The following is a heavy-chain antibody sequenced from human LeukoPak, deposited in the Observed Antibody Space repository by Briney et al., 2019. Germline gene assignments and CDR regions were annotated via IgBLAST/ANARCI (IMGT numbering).Heavy chain of an antibody. CDR2: INHSGST. CDR1: GGSFSGYY. CDR3: ARSRIAVASLVGP. D-gene: IGHD6-19*01. Sequence: SETLCLSCAVYGGSFSGYYWSWIRQPPGKGLEWIGEINHSGSTNYNPSLKSRVTVSVDTSKNQFSLKLSSVTAADTAVYYCARSRIAVASLVGPWGQGTRVTVSS. V-gene: IGHV4-34*01. J-gene: IGHJ5*02.